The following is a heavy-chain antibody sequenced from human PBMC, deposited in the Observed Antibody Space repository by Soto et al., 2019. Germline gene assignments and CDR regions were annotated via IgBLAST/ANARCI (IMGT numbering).Heavy chain of an antibody. Sequence: QAGGSLRLSCVGSGFIFSNNGMHWVRQTPGKGLEWVAFMSYDGSDTFYADSVKGRFTISRDNSKNTLFLHMSNLRAEDTAMHYCTIVRVADSALDHWGQGTLVTVSS. D-gene: IGHD3-10*02. CDR1: GFIFSNNG. CDR2: MSYDGSDT. J-gene: IGHJ4*02. V-gene: IGHV3-30*02. CDR3: TIVRVADSALDH.